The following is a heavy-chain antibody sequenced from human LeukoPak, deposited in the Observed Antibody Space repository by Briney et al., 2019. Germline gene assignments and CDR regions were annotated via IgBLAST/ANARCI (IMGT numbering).Heavy chain of an antibody. V-gene: IGHV3-21*01. CDR2: ISSSSSYI. Sequence: GGSLRLSCAASGFTFSSYSMNWVRQAPGKGLEWVSSISSSSSYIYYADSVKGRFTISRDNAKNSLYLQMNSLRTEDTAVYYCARVVPAARRYYGMDVWGQGTTVTVSS. CDR3: ARVVPAARRYYGMDV. CDR1: GFTFSSYS. D-gene: IGHD2-2*01. J-gene: IGHJ6*02.